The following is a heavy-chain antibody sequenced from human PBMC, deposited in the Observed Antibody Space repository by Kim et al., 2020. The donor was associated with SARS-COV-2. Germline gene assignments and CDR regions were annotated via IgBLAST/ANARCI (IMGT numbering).Heavy chain of an antibody. J-gene: IGHJ3*01. D-gene: IGHD3-16*01. CDR3: VRDRWGGAFDF. CDR1: GFTFSAYD. Sequence: GGSLRLSCATSGFTFSAYDMNWVRQAPGKGLEWLSFITKTSSTTFYADSVKGRFTTSRDNGKNSLYLQMSSLTDEDTAVYFCVRDRWGGAFDFWGQGTLVTVSS. CDR2: ITKTSSTT. V-gene: IGHV3-48*02.